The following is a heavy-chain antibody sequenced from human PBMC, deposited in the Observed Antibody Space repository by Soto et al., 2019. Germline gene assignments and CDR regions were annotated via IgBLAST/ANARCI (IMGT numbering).Heavy chain of an antibody. CDR3: AHSHFEILTGPFDS. J-gene: IGHJ5*01. CDR1: GFSLTNTGVT. D-gene: IGHD3-9*01. Sequence: QITLKESGTSLLKPTQPLTLTCTFSGFSLTNTGVTVGWIRQPPGKALEGLALVYWHDDKRYNPSLRNRLTIAKDTSKNRVVLTLANVGPVDTATYYCAHSHFEILTGPFDSWGRGTLVTVSS. V-gene: IGHV2-5*01. CDR2: VYWHDDK.